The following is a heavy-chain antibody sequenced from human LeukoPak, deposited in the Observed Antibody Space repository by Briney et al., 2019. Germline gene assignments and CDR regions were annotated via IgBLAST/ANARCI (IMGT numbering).Heavy chain of an antibody. Sequence: SETLSLTCTVSGGSISSGTNYWGWVRQPPGKGLEWIGSMYYSGSIYHNPSLKSRVSVSGDTSKNQFSLGLSSVTAADTAVYYCARHGDSGYDYFDYWGQGILVTVSS. V-gene: IGHV4-39*01. CDR1: GGSISSGTNY. J-gene: IGHJ4*02. CDR3: ARHGDSGYDYFDY. D-gene: IGHD5-12*01. CDR2: MYYSGSI.